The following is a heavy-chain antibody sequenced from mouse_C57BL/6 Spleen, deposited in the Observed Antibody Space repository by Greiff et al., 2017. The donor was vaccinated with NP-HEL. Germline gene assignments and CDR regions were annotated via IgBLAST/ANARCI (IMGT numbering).Heavy chain of an antibody. CDR3: AREDGYDGFAY. D-gene: IGHD2-2*01. Sequence: QVHVKQSGAELVRPGSSVKLSCKASGYTFTSYWMHWVKQRPIQGLEWIGNIDPSDSETHYNQKFKDKATLTVDKSSSTAYMQLSSLTSEDSAVYYCAREDGYDGFAYWGQRTLVTVSA. CDR1: GYTFTSYW. J-gene: IGHJ3*01. V-gene: IGHV1-52*01. CDR2: IDPSDSET.